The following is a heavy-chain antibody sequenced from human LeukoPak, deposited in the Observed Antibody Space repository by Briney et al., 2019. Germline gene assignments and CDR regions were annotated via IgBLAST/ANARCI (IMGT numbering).Heavy chain of an antibody. Sequence: SQTLSLTCALSGDSFSSNSAAWNWVRQSPSRGLEWLGRTYYRSKSYNDYAVSVKSRITINPDTSKNQFSLQLNSVTPEDTAVYYCARDRARGYSGYVSFYYYGMDVWGKGTTVTVSS. J-gene: IGHJ6*04. CDR1: GDSFSSNSAA. V-gene: IGHV6-1*01. D-gene: IGHD5-12*01. CDR3: ARDRARGYSGYVSFYYYGMDV. CDR2: TYYRSKSYN.